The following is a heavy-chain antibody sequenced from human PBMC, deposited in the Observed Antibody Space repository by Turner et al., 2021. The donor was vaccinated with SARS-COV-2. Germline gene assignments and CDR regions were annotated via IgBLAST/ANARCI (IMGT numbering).Heavy chain of an antibody. D-gene: IGHD3-22*01. CDR2: ISTDNGNT. Sequence: QVQLLQSGAEVKKPGASVKVSCKASGYTFTSYGISWVRQAPGQGLEWMGWISTDNGNTNYAQKIQGRVTMTTDTSTSTDYMELRSLRSDDTAVYYCARVSDYYYESSAYYFDYWGQGTLVTVSS. CDR3: ARVSDYYYESSAYYFDY. V-gene: IGHV1-18*01. CDR1: GYTFTSYG. J-gene: IGHJ4*02.